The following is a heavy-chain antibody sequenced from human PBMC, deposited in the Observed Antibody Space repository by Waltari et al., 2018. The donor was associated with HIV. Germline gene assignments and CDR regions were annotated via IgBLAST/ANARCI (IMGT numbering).Heavy chain of an antibody. D-gene: IGHD2-21*01. CDR3: ARDKAVIQPDAFDI. Sequence: EVQLVESGGGLVQPGGSLRLSCAASGLPFSTSSMNWVRKAPGKGLDWVSNIVSSSTTIYYADSVKGRFTISRDNAKNLLYLQMNSLRAEDTAVYYCARDKAVIQPDAFDIWGQGTMVTVSS. CDR1: GLPFSTSS. CDR2: IVSSSTTI. J-gene: IGHJ3*02. V-gene: IGHV3-48*04.